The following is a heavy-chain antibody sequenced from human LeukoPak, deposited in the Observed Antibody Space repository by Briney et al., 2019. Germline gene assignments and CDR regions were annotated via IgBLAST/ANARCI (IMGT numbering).Heavy chain of an antibody. CDR1: GGSISSNNYH. CDR2: IYYSGST. CDR3: ARMYYYDSSGYWVKAFDI. J-gene: IGHJ3*02. D-gene: IGHD3-22*01. V-gene: IGHV4-39*07. Sequence: SETLSLTCTVSGGSISSNNYHWGWIRQPPGKGLEWIGSIYYSGSTYYNPSLKSRVTISVDTSKNQFSLKLSSVTAADTAVYYCARMYYYDSSGYWVKAFDIWGQGTVVTVSS.